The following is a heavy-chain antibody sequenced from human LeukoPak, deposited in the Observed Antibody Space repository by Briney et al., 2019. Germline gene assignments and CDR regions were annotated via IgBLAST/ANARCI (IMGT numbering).Heavy chain of an antibody. CDR2: ISYDGSNK. D-gene: IGHD3-16*01. CDR3: AKGRGFRVWDPWDN. J-gene: IGHJ4*02. Sequence: GGSLRLSCAASGFTFSSYGMHWVRQAPGKGLEWVAVISYDGSNKYYADSVKGRFTISRDNSKNTLYLQMNSLRVEDTAVYYCAKGRGFRVWDPWDNWGQGTLITVSS. CDR1: GFTFSSYG. V-gene: IGHV3-30*18.